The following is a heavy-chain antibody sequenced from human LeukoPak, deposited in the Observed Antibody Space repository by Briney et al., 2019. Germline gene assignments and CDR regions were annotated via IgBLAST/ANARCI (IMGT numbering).Heavy chain of an antibody. D-gene: IGHD3-9*01. V-gene: IGHV4-4*07. Sequence: SETLSLTCTVSGGSISSYYWSWIRQPAGKGLEWIGRIYTSGSTNYNPSLKSRVTMSVDTSKNQFSLKLSSVTAADTAVYYCARDTKEGQSHDILTGYQDYYYMDVWGKGTTVTVSS. J-gene: IGHJ6*03. CDR3: ARDTKEGQSHDILTGYQDYYYMDV. CDR1: GGSISSYY. CDR2: IYTSGST.